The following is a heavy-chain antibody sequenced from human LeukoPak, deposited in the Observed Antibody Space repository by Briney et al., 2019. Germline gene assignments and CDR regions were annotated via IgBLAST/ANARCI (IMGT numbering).Heavy chain of an antibody. V-gene: IGHV3-11*04. D-gene: IGHD6-19*01. CDR2: ISSSGSTI. CDR3: ARDFFGWSSLGH. CDR1: GFTFSDYY. Sequence: PGGSLRLSCAASGFTFSDYYMSWIRQAPGKGLEWVSYISSSGSTIYYADSVKGRFTISRDNAKDSVYPQMNSLRVEDTAVYYCARDFFGWSSLGHWGQGTLVTVSS. J-gene: IGHJ1*01.